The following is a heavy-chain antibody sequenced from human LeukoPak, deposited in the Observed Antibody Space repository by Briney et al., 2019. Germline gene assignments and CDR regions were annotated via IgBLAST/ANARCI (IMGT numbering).Heavy chain of an antibody. CDR2: MNPNSGNT. CDR3: ARHGYCSGGSCYKAHYYYYGMDV. D-gene: IGHD2-15*01. J-gene: IGHJ6*02. V-gene: IGHV1-8*02. CDR1: AFSFTSFG. Sequence: GASVKVSCKAFAFSFTSFGINWVRQATGQGLEWMGWMNPNSGNTGYAQKFQGRVTMTRNTSISTAYMELSSLRSEDTAVYYCARHGYCSGGSCYKAHYYYYGMDVWGQGTTVTVSS.